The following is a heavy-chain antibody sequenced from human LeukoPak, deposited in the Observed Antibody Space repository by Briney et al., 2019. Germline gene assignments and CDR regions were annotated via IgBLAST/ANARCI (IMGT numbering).Heavy chain of an antibody. V-gene: IGHV1-46*02. CDR3: ARVRPEVYYFDY. Sequence: ASAKVSCKAAGDTFNTCYIHRSRQAPGQGPEWIGIIRPNYNTGYAQKFQGRVTMTRDMSTSTVYMDLSSLRSDDTAVYYCARVRPEVYYFDYWGQGTLVTVSS. CDR2: IRPNYNT. CDR1: GDTFNTCY. J-gene: IGHJ4*02.